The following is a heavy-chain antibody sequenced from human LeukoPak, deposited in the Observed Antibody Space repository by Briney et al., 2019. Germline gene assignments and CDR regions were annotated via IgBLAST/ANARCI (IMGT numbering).Heavy chain of an antibody. CDR2: ISYDGSNK. V-gene: IGHV3-30*18. Sequence: GGSLRLSCAASGFTFSSYGMHWVRQAPGKGLEWVAVISYDGSNKYYADSVKGRFTISRDNSKNTLYLQMNSLRAEDTAVYYRAKDITMVRGVGFDYWGQGTLVTVSS. D-gene: IGHD3-10*01. CDR3: AKDITMVRGVGFDY. J-gene: IGHJ4*02. CDR1: GFTFSSYG.